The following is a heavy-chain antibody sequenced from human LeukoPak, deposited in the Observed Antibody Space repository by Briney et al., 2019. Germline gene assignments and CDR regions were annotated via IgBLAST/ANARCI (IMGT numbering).Heavy chain of an antibody. CDR1: GFTFSSYG. D-gene: IGHD2-21*02. CDR3: IVLGVTATLGFDY. V-gene: IGHV3-30*03. J-gene: IGHJ4*02. CDR2: ISYDGSNK. Sequence: QPGGSLRLSCAASGFTFSSYGMHWVRQAPGKGLEWVAVISYDGSNKYYADSVKGRFTISRDNATNSLYLQMNSLRAEDTAVCYCIVLGVTATLGFDYWGQGTLVTVSS.